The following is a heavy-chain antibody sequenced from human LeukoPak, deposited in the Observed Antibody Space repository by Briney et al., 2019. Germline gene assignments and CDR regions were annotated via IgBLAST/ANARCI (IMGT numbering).Heavy chain of an antibody. Sequence: SETLSLTCAVYGGSFSGYYWSWIRQPPGKGLEWIGYIYYSGSTNYNPSLKSRVTISVDTSKNQFSLKLSSVTAADTAVYYCASSSWFEGWFDPWGQGTLVTVSS. D-gene: IGHD6-13*01. CDR3: ASSSWFEGWFDP. CDR2: IYYSGST. V-gene: IGHV4-59*01. CDR1: GGSFSGYY. J-gene: IGHJ5*02.